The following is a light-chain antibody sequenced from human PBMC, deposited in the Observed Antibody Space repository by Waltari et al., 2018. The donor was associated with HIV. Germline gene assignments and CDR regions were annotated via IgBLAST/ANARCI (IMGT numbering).Light chain of an antibody. CDR2: EGK. Sequence: QSALTQPASVSGSPGQSITISCTGSDSDIGASDYVSLYQKYPDRAPRVLSYEGKKRPSGVSSRFSGPNSANTASLTISGLQLEDEAEFYCASFSRGLTLVVFGGGTHVTVL. J-gene: IGLJ2*01. V-gene: IGLV2-14*01. CDR1: DSDIGASDY. CDR3: ASFSRGLTLVV.